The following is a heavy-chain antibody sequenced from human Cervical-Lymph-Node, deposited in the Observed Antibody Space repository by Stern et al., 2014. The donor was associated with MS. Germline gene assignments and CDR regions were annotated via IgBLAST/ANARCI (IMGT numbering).Heavy chain of an antibody. D-gene: IGHD2-8*02. V-gene: IGHV4-39*01. CDR2: VYYSGAP. J-gene: IGHJ4*02. CDR1: GDSISSYTHY. CDR3: AKHACTGAACPFDL. Sequence: QLQLQESGPGLVKPSETLSLTCAVSGDSISSYTHYWAWIRQPPGKGLEWIGSVYYSGAPYYNPPLKSPAPISGDTSKNPSPLGLNSVTAADTAVYYCAKHACTGAACPFDLWGQGTLVTVSS.